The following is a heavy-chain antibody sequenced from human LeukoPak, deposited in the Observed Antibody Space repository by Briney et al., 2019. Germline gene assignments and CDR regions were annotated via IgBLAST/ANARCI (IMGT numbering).Heavy chain of an antibody. J-gene: IGHJ6*04. CDR3: ARDLVGYALGIMDV. CDR2: IRNKAKSYTT. Sequence: GGSLRLSCAASGFTFSDHYMDWVRQAPGKGLEWVGRIRNKAKSYTTDYAASVKGRFTVSRDDSRNSLYLQMNSLRAEDTAVYYCARDLVGYALGIMDVWGKGTTVTVSS. V-gene: IGHV3-72*01. CDR1: GFTFSDHY. D-gene: IGHD2-2*01.